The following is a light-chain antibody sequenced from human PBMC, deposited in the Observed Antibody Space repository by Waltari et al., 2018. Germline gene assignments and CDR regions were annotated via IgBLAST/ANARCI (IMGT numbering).Light chain of an antibody. V-gene: IGKV3-20*01. J-gene: IGKJ1*01. Sequence: EIVLTQSPGTLSLSPGERATLSCRASQSVSRTLAWYQQKPGQAPRLLIDGASTRATGIPDRFSGSGSGTDFSLTISRLETEDCAVYYCQHYVRLPVTFGQGTKVEIK. CDR3: QHYVRLPVT. CDR1: QSVSRT. CDR2: GAS.